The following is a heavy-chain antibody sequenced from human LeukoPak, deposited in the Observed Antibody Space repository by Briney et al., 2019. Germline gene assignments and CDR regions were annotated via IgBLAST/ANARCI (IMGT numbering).Heavy chain of an antibody. J-gene: IGHJ4*02. Sequence: QSGGSLRLSCAASGFTFSSYWMHWVRHAPGKGLVWVSRINSDGSSTSYADSVKGRFIISRDNAKNTLHLQMNSLKTEDTAVYYCARGWRGSGWDTLDYWGQGTLVTVSS. D-gene: IGHD6-19*01. CDR2: INSDGSST. V-gene: IGHV3-74*01. CDR1: GFTFSSYW. CDR3: ARGWRGSGWDTLDY.